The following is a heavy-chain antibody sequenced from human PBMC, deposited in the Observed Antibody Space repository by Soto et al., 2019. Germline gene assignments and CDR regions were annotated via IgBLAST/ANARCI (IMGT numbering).Heavy chain of an antibody. CDR3: VKNSGWFNT. D-gene: IGHD3-10*01. CDR2: IDGSGGIT. J-gene: IGHJ5*02. V-gene: IGHV3-23*01. CDR1: GFTFGTTD. Sequence: PGGALILSCAASGFTFGTTDMSWVRQAPGEGLEWVSTIDGSGGITYYADSVKGRFTISRDNSRNTVYLQMNSLRGDDTALYYCVKNSGWFNTWGQGDLVTVSS.